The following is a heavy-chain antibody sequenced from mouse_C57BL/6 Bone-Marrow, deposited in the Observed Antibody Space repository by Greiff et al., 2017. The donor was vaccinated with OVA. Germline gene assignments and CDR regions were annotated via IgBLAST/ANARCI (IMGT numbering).Heavy chain of an antibody. D-gene: IGHD1-1*01. Sequence: EVQLQQSVAELVRPGASVKLSCTASGFTFKNTFMHWVKQRPEQGLEWIGRIDPANGNTKYAPKFQGKATITADPSSNAAYLQLRSLTSEDTAIYYCALDYYGSSYWYFDVWGTGTTVTVSS. J-gene: IGHJ1*03. CDR2: IDPANGNT. CDR1: GFTFKNTF. V-gene: IGHV14-3*01. CDR3: ALDYYGSSYWYFDV.